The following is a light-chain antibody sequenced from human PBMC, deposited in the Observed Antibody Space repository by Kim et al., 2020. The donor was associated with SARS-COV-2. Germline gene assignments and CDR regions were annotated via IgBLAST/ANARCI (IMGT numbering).Light chain of an antibody. CDR2: QTV. J-gene: IGLJ3*02. CDR3: QAWDDTSAV. CDR1: KLGTKF. V-gene: IGLV3-1*01. Sequence: SYELTQPPSVSLSPGQTASIACSGDKLGTKFVHWYQQKSGQSPALVIYQTVRRPSGTPERFSGSLSGNTATLTIRGTQAMDEADYFCQAWDDTSAVFGGGTQLTVL.